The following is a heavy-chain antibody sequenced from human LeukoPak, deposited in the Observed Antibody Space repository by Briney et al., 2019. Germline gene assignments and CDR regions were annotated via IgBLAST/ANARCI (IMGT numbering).Heavy chain of an antibody. CDR3: ARVSTTYYYGSGSYSHFDY. Sequence: SETLSLTCAVYGRSFSGYYWSWIRQPPGKGLEWIGEINHSGSTNYNPSLKSRVTISVDTSKNQFSLKLSSVTAADTAVYYCARVSTTYYYGSGSYSHFDYWGQGTLVTVSS. D-gene: IGHD3-10*01. CDR2: INHSGST. V-gene: IGHV4-34*01. CDR1: GRSFSGYY. J-gene: IGHJ4*02.